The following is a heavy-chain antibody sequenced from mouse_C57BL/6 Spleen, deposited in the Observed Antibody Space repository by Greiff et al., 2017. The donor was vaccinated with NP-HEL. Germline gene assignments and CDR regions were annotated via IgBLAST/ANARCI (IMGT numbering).Heavy chain of an antibody. Sequence: QVQLQQPGAELVMPGASVKLSCKASGYTFTSYWMHWVKQRPGQGLEWVGEIDPSDSYTNYNQKFKGKSTLTVDKSSSTAYMQLSSPTSEDSAVYYCARGIPDYAMDYWGQGTSVTVSS. CDR2: IDPSDSYT. V-gene: IGHV1-69*01. CDR3: ARGIPDYAMDY. J-gene: IGHJ4*01. CDR1: GYTFTSYW. D-gene: IGHD5-1-1*01.